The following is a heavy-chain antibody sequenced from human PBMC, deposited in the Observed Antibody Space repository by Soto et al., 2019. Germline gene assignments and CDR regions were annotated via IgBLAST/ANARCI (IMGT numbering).Heavy chain of an antibody. CDR3: ARDWTEVDYYYDSSGYYYLFDY. D-gene: IGHD3-22*01. Sequence: GGSLRLSCAASGFTFSSYGMHWVRQAPGKGLEWVAVIWYDGSNKYYADSVKGRFTISRDNSKNTLYLQMNSLRAEDTAVYYCARDWTEVDYYYDSSGYYYLFDYWGQGTLVTVSS. CDR2: IWYDGSNK. J-gene: IGHJ4*02. V-gene: IGHV3-33*01. CDR1: GFTFSSYG.